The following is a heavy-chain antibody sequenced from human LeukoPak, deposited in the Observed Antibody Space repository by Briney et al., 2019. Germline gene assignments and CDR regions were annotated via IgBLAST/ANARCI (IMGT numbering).Heavy chain of an antibody. J-gene: IGHJ3*02. V-gene: IGHV1-2*02. D-gene: IGHD6-19*01. CDR2: INPNSGGT. Sequence: ASVKVSCKASGGTCTSYYRHWVRQAPGQGLEGMGWINPNSGGTNYAQQFQGRVTMTRDTSISTAYMELSRLRSDDTAVYYCARARSGYSFDIWGQGTMVTVSA. CDR3: ARARSGYSFDI. CDR1: GGTCTSYY.